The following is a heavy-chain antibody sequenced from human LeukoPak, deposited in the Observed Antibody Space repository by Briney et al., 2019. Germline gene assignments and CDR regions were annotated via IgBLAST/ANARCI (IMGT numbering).Heavy chain of an antibody. CDR3: ARGISYSSSQFDY. CDR1: DDSISGSRYY. CDR2: VFYSGST. V-gene: IGHV4-39*07. J-gene: IGHJ4*02. D-gene: IGHD6-6*01. Sequence: PETLSLTCTVSDDSISGSRYYWGWIRLPPGTVLERIGSVFYSGSTYYNPALKSRVAISLDPSKSQFSLRLSSVTAADTAVYYCARGISYSSSQFDYWGQGTRVTVSS.